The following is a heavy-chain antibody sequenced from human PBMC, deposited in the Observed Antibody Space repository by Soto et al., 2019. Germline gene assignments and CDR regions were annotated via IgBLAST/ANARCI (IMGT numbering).Heavy chain of an antibody. CDR1: GFTFSDYY. D-gene: IGHD2-8*01. CDR3: ARVVRLMLYSDY. CDR2: IGPSSSYT. V-gene: IGHV3-11*06. Sequence: PGGSLRLSCAASGFTFSDYYMSWIRQAPGKGLEWVSYIGPSSSYTNYADSVKGRFTISRDNAKNSLYLQMNSLRAEDTAVYYCARVVRLMLYSDYWGQGTPVTVSS. J-gene: IGHJ4*02.